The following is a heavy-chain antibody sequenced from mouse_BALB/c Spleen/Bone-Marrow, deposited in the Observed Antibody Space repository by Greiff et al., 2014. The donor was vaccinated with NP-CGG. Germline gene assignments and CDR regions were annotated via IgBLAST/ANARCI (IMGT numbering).Heavy chain of an antibody. CDR2: SNPGSGGT. CDR1: GYAFTNYL. D-gene: IGHD3-2*01. Sequence: QVQLQQSGAELVRPGTSVKVYCKASGYAFTNYLIEWIKQRPGQGLEWIGVSNPGSGGTNYNEKFKGKATLTADKSSSTAYMQLSSLTSDDSAVYFCARETVRGFAYWGQGTLVTVSA. CDR3: ARETVRGFAY. J-gene: IGHJ3*01. V-gene: IGHV1-54*01.